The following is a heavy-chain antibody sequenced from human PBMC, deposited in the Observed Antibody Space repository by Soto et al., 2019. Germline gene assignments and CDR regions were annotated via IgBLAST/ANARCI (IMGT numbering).Heavy chain of an antibody. CDR3: ARGWFGELPLSGPYYYGMDV. CDR1: GYTFTSYG. D-gene: IGHD3-10*01. V-gene: IGHV1-18*01. J-gene: IGHJ6*02. CDR2: ISAYNGNT. Sequence: GASVKVSCKASGYTFTSYGISWVRQAPGQGLEWMGWISAYNGNTNYAQKLQGRVTMTTDTSTSTAYMELRSLRSDDTAVYYCARGWFGELPLSGPYYYGMDVWGQGTTVTVSS.